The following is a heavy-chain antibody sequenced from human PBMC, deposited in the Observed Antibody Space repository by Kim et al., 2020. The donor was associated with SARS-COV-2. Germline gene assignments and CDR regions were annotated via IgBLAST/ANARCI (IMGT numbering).Heavy chain of an antibody. J-gene: IGHJ4*02. CDR3: ARDFPDIVVVPAAVDY. D-gene: IGHD2-2*01. V-gene: IGHV3-11*06. CDR1: GFTFSDYY. Sequence: GGSLRLSCAASGFTFSDYYMSWIRQAPGKGLEWVSYISSSSSYTNYADSVKGRFTISRDNAKNSLYLQMNSLRAEDTAVYYCARDFPDIVVVPAAVDYWGQGTLVTVSS. CDR2: ISSSSSYT.